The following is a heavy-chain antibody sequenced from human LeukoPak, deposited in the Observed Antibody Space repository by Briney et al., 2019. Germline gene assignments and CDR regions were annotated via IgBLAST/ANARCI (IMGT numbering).Heavy chain of an antibody. J-gene: IGHJ6*02. CDR3: ARACRGYGMDV. CDR1: GHTLSDLS. Sequence: GASVKVSCKVSGHTLSDLSMHWVRQAPGKGLEWMGGFDPENGKTVYAKKFQGRVTLTEDTSRDTVYMELSSLRSEDTAVYYCARACRGYGMDVWGQGTTVTVSS. V-gene: IGHV1-24*01. CDR2: FDPENGKT.